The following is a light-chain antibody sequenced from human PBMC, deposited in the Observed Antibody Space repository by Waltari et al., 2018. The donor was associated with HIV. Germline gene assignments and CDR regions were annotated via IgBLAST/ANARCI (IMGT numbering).Light chain of an antibody. Sequence: HSALTQPASVSGSPGQSITISCTGPTSDISDFNFVSWYQQSPGRAPKLIIFEVYSRPSGISDRFSGSKSGVTASLTISALRAEDEADYFCSSYSARGFVVFGGGTK. J-gene: IGLJ3*02. V-gene: IGLV2-14*01. CDR1: TSDISDFNF. CDR3: SSYSARGFVV. CDR2: EVY.